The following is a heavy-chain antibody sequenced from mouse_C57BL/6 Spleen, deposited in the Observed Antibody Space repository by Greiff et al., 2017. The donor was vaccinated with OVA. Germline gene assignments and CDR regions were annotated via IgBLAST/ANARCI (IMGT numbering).Heavy chain of an antibody. CDR2: ISSGSSTI. Sequence: DVHLVESGGGLVKPGGSLKLSCAASGFTFSDYGMHWVRQAPEKGLEWVAYISSGSSTIYYADTVKGRFTISRDNAKNTLFLQMTSLRSEDTAMYYCARNRGNYSYYFDYWGQGTTLTVSS. CDR3: ARNRGNYSYYFDY. V-gene: IGHV5-17*01. D-gene: IGHD2-1*01. J-gene: IGHJ2*01. CDR1: GFTFSDYG.